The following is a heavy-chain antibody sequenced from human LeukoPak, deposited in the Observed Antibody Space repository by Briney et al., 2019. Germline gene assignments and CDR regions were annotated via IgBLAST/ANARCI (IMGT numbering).Heavy chain of an antibody. Sequence: SETLSLTCTVSGGSISSYYWSWIRQPPGKGLEWIGYIYYSGSTNYNPSLKSRVTISVDTSKNQFSLKLGSVTAADTAVYYCAREGRDGYIDYWGQGTLVTVSS. CDR3: AREGRDGYIDY. V-gene: IGHV4-59*01. CDR2: IYYSGST. D-gene: IGHD5-24*01. CDR1: GGSISSYY. J-gene: IGHJ4*02.